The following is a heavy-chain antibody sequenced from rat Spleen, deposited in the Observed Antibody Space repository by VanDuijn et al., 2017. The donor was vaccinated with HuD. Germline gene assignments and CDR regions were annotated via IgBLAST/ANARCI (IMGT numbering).Heavy chain of an antibody. J-gene: IGHJ1*01. Sequence: QVQLKESGPGLVQPSQTLSLTCTVSGFSLTSYHVSWVRQPPGKGLEWMGIIWGDGSTAYNSALKSRLSISRDTSKSQIFLKMNSLQPEDTGTYYCARHWYYSGEGYFDLWGPGTMVTVSS. CDR1: GFSLTSYH. D-gene: IGHD1-1*01. V-gene: IGHV2-32*01. CDR2: IWGDGST. CDR3: ARHWYYSGEGYFDL.